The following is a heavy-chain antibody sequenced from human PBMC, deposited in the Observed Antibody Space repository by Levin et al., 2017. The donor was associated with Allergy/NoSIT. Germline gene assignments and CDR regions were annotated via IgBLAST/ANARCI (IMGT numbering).Heavy chain of an antibody. V-gene: IGHV3-49*03. CDR3: TRDGHYYDSSGYYYY. J-gene: IGHJ4*02. CDR1: GFTFGDYA. D-gene: IGHD3-22*01. Sequence: GESLKISCTASGFTFGDYAMSWFRQAPGKGLEWVGFIRSKAYGGTTEYAASVKGRFTISRDDSKSIAYLQMNSLKTEDTAVYYCTRDGHYYDSSGYYYYWGQGTLVTVSS. CDR2: IRSKAYGGTT.